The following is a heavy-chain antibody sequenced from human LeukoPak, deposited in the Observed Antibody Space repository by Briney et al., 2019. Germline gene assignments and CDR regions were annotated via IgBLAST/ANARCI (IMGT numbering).Heavy chain of an antibody. J-gene: IGHJ4*02. V-gene: IGHV4-31*03. CDR3: ARDRGSGYSDY. CDR1: GGSISSGSYY. Sequence: SETLSLACTVSGGSISSGSYYWSWIRQHPGKGLEWIGFIYYTGSTYYNPSLKSRVTISVDTSKNQFSLKLSSVTAADTAVYYCARDRGSGYSDYWGQGTLVTVSS. CDR2: IYYTGST. D-gene: IGHD3-16*01.